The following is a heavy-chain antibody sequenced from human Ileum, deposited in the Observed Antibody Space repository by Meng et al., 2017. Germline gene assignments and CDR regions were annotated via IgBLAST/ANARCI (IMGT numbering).Heavy chain of an antibody. D-gene: IGHD1-26*01. CDR2: AST. J-gene: IGHJ4*02. Sequence: HVHPHGAAPALVMPSETLPLICMVSGCTVSRACDQWGWIPQPPGKGLEWIGYASTNYNPSLKSRVTISLDTSRNQFSLSLSSVTAADTAVYYCARDHMGSLDYWGQGILVTVSS. CDR3: ARDHMGSLDY. V-gene: IGHV4-61*01. CDR1: GCTVSRACDQ.